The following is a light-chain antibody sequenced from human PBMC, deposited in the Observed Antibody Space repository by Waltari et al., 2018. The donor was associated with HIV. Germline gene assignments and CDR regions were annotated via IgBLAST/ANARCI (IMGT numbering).Light chain of an antibody. CDR2: WAS. J-gene: IGKJ1*01. V-gene: IGKV4-1*01. CDR3: QQYHSIPWT. Sequence: DIVLTQSPDSLAVSLGDRATIRCKSSHRVLSCPQHKDFLAWYQQKPGQPLKLLISWASTRESGVPARFSGSGSGTDFSLTISSLQAEDVAVYYCQQYHSIPWTFGQGTKVEIK. CDR1: HRVLSCPQHKDF.